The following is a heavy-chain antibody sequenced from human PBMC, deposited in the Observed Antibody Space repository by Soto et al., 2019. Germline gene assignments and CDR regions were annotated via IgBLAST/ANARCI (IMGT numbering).Heavy chain of an antibody. CDR2: TSFDGNKN. CDR1: GFTFSNFG. J-gene: IGHJ6*02. Sequence: GGSLRLSCVASGFTFSNFGMHWVRQAPGKGLEWVALTSFDGNKNYYADSVKGRFTLSRDNSKNTLYLQMNSLRAEDTALYFCAKDQKDYSGSGTYYVPYDMDAWGQGTTVTVSS. V-gene: IGHV3-30*18. CDR3: AKDQKDYSGSGTYYVPYDMDA. D-gene: IGHD3-10*01.